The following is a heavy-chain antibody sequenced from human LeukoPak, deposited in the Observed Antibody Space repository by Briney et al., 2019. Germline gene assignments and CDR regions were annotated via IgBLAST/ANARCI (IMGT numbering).Heavy chain of an antibody. J-gene: IGHJ4*02. CDR1: GGTFSSYT. CDR3: ASRSGYDNQFDY. Sequence: SVKVSCKASGGTFSSYTISWVRQAPGQGLEWMGRIMPILGIANYAQKFQGRVTITADKSTSTAYMELSSLRSEDTAVYYCASRSGYDNQFDYWGQGTLVTVSS. CDR2: IMPILGIA. V-gene: IGHV1-69*02. D-gene: IGHD5-12*01.